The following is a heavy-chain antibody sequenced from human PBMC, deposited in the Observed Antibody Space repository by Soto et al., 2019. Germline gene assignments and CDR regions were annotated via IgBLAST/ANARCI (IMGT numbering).Heavy chain of an antibody. V-gene: IGHV3-33*01. CDR3: ARQQYYYDSSGYLAPYYFDY. Sequence: SLRLSCAASGFTFSSYGMHWVRQAPGKGLEWVAVIWYDGSNKYYADSVKGRFTISRDNSKNTLYLQMNSLRAEDTAVYYCARQQYYYDSSGYLAPYYFDYWGQGTLVTVSS. CDR1: GFTFSSYG. D-gene: IGHD3-22*01. CDR2: IWYDGSNK. J-gene: IGHJ4*02.